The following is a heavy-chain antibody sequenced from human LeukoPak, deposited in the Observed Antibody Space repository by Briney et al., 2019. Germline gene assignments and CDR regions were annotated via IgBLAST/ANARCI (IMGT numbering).Heavy chain of an antibody. CDR2: ISSNGGST. Sequence: GGSLRLSCAASGFTFSSYAMHWVRQAPGKGLEYVSAISSNGGSTYYANSVKGRFTISRDNSKNTLYLQMNSLRAEDTAVYYCARDGGGVGATELTWGQGTLVTVSS. D-gene: IGHD1-26*01. V-gene: IGHV3-64*01. CDR3: ARDGGGVGATELT. CDR1: GFTFSSYA. J-gene: IGHJ5*02.